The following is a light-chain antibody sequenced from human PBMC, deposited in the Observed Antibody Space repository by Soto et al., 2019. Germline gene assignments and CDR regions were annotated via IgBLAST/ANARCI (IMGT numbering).Light chain of an antibody. V-gene: IGKV4-1*01. CDR1: QSVLYRSNTKTS. Sequence: IVVTQSPDSLAVSLGDRATLNCKSRQSVLYRSNTKTSLAWYRPKTGQPPTLLLYWASTRESGVPDRFSGSGSGTDFTLNISRLDPEDFAVYYCEQYGSSTSFGQGNKVDIK. CDR3: EQYGSSTS. J-gene: IGKJ1*01. CDR2: WAS.